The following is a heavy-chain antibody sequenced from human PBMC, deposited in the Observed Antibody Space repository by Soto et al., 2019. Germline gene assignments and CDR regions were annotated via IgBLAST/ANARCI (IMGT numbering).Heavy chain of an antibody. V-gene: IGHV4-59*01. CDR2: IYYSGST. CDR1: GGSISSYY. J-gene: IGHJ4*02. Sequence: SETLSLTCTVSGGSISSYYWSWIRQPPGKGLEWIGYIYYSGSTNYNPSLKSRVTISVDTSKNQFSLKLSSVTAADTAVYYCARYYYDSSGYYYYFDYWGQGTLVTVSS. CDR3: ARYYYDSSGYYYYFDY. D-gene: IGHD3-22*01.